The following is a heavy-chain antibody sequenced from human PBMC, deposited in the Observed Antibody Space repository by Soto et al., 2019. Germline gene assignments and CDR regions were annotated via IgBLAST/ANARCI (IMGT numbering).Heavy chain of an antibody. D-gene: IGHD2-21*02. J-gene: IGHJ4*02. CDR2: VNGNGGGT. Sequence: GGSLRLSCVASGFTFSMYNMSWVRQTPGKGLEWVSSVNGNGGGTNYADSVKGRFTISRDNSQNTLSLQMNILRAEDTAIYYCAKDSDFPFLFDYWGQGAPVTVSS. V-gene: IGHV3-23*01. CDR3: AKDSDFPFLFDY. CDR1: GFTFSMYN.